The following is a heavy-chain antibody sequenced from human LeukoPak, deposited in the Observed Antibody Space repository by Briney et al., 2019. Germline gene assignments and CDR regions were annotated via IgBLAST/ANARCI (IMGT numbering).Heavy chain of an antibody. D-gene: IGHD5-24*01. CDR1: GGSISSSSYY. V-gene: IGHV4-39*01. CDR2: IYYSGST. Sequence: PSETLSLTCTVSGGSISSSSYYWGWIRKPPGKGLEWIGSIYYSGSTYYNPSLKSRVTISVDTSKNQSSLKLSSVTAADTAVYYCARLGGMATILGFDYWGQGTLVTVSS. CDR3: ARLGGMATILGFDY. J-gene: IGHJ4*02.